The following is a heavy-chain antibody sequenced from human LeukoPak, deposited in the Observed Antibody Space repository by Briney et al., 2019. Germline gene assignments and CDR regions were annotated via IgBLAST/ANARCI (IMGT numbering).Heavy chain of an antibody. V-gene: IGHV3-23*01. Sequence: GGSLRLSCVASGFSFSNYAINWVRQAPGKGLEWVSAISGSGGTIFCADSVKGRFAISRDNSKNTLYLQMTSLRAEDTAVYYCAKTYVDTTFFDSWGQGTRVTASS. J-gene: IGHJ4*02. CDR1: GFSFSNYA. CDR3: AKTYVDTTFFDS. CDR2: ISGSGGTI. D-gene: IGHD5-18*01.